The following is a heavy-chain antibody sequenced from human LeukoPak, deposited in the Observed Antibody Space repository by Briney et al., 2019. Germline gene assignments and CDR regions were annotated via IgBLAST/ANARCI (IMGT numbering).Heavy chain of an antibody. CDR2: MFSSGGDT. Sequence: SETLSLTCTVSGGSIINTYWSWIRQASGKGLECIAYMFSSGGDTNYNPFLKSRVTMSIDTSNNQFSLTLTSVTAADTAVYFCARGHYDFNAWGQGILVTVSS. CDR1: GGSIINTY. CDR3: ARGHYDFNA. D-gene: IGHD3-3*01. J-gene: IGHJ5*02. V-gene: IGHV4-59*08.